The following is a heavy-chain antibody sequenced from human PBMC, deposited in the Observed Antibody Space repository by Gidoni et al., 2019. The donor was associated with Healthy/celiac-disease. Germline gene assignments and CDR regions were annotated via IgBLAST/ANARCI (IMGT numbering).Heavy chain of an antibody. CDR3: ARIYGSNYAKKKYYYYYYGMDV. J-gene: IGHJ6*02. CDR1: GGSFSGYY. V-gene: IGHV4-34*01. D-gene: IGHD4-4*01. Sequence: QVQLQQWGAGLLKPSETLSLTCAVYGGSFSGYYWSWLRQPPGTGLEWIGEINHSGSTNYNPSLKSRVTISVDTSKNQFSLKLSSVTAADTAVYYCARIYGSNYAKKKYYYYYYGMDVWGQGTTVTVSS. CDR2: INHSGST.